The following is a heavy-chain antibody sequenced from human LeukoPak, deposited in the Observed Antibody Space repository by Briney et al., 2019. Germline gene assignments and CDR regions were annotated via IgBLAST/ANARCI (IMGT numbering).Heavy chain of an antibody. J-gene: IGHJ5*02. V-gene: IGHV4-38-2*02. CDR2: IYHSGST. CDR3: AREGSSGEGWFDP. CDR1: GYSISSGYD. D-gene: IGHD6-19*01. Sequence: PSETLSLTCAVSGYSISSGYDWGWIRQPPGKGLEWIGSIYHSGSTYYNPSLKSRVTISVDTSKNQFSLKLSSVTAADTAVYYCAREGSSGEGWFDPWGQGTLVTVSS.